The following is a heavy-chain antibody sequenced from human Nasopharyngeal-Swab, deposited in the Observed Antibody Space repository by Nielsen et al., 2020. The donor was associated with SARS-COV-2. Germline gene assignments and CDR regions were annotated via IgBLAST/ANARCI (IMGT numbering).Heavy chain of an antibody. J-gene: IGHJ2*01. CDR2: ISSSSSYI. V-gene: IGHV3-21*01. D-gene: IGHD3-22*01. Sequence: GGSLRLSCAASGFTFSSYSMNWVRQAPGKGLEWVSSISSSSSYIYYAYSVKGRFTISRDNAKNSLYLQMNSLRAEDTAVYYCARDIDSSGYSGYWYFDLWGRGTLVTVSS. CDR1: GFTFSSYS. CDR3: ARDIDSSGYSGYWYFDL.